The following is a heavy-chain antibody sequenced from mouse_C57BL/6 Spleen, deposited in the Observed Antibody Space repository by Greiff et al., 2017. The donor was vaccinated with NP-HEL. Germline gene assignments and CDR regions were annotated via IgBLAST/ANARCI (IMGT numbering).Heavy chain of an antibody. CDR3: AKGYDGSYWYFDV. V-gene: IGHV1-64*01. Sequence: VQLQQSGAELVKPGASVKLSCKASGYTFTSYWMHWVKQRPGQGLEWIGMIHPNSGSTNYNEKFKSKATLTVDKSSSTAYMQLSSLTSEDSAVYYCAKGYDGSYWYFDVWGTGTTVTVSS. CDR1: GYTFTSYW. D-gene: IGHD2-2*01. J-gene: IGHJ1*03. CDR2: IHPNSGST.